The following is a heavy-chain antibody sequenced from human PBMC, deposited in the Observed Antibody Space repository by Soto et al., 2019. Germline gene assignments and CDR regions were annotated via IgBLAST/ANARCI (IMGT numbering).Heavy chain of an antibody. CDR1: GYAFTSYG. Sequence: GASVKVSCKASGYAFTSYGISWVRQAPGQGLEWMGWISAYNGNTNYAQKLQGRVTMTTDTSTSTAYMELRSLRSDDTAVYYCAGRNIAAAGIATPYYYYGMDVWGQGTTVTVSS. V-gene: IGHV1-18*01. CDR2: ISAYNGNT. D-gene: IGHD6-13*01. CDR3: AGRNIAAAGIATPYYYYGMDV. J-gene: IGHJ6*02.